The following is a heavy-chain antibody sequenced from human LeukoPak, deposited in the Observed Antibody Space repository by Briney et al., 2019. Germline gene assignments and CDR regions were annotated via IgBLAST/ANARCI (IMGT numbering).Heavy chain of an antibody. CDR1: GSSITSVSY. CDR3: ARVGSSNSHYDY. D-gene: IGHD3-10*01. CDR2: LSHRGAP. Sequence: SETLSLTCSVSGSSITSVSYCALIRQAPKKGLEWIASLSHRGAPYYNPALTSRLSTSVDTSNIRFSLTLRSVTAADTAVYYCARVGSSNSHYDYWGPGTLVTVSS. J-gene: IGHJ4*02. V-gene: IGHV4-38-2*02.